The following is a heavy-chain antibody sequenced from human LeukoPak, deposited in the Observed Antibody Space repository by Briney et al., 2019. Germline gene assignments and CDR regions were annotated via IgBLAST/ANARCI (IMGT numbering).Heavy chain of an antibody. J-gene: IGHJ4*02. Sequence: SVKVSCKASGGTFSSYTISWVRQAPGQGLEWMGRIIPILGIANYAQKFQGRVTITADKSTSTAYMELSSLRSEDTAVYCCAREPGSGSYYGFDYWGQGTLVTVSS. CDR2: IIPILGIA. D-gene: IGHD1-26*01. CDR1: GGTFSSYT. CDR3: AREPGSGSYYGFDY. V-gene: IGHV1-69*04.